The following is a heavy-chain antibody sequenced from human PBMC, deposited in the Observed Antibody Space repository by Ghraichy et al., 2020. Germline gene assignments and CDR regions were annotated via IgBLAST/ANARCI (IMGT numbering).Heavy chain of an antibody. D-gene: IGHD2-15*01. CDR2: IIPIFGTS. CDR3: ARCSGGTCLYHGMDV. V-gene: IGHV1-69*13. CDR1: GGTFSSYA. Sequence: SVKVSCKASGGTFSSYAISWVRQAPGQGLEWMGGIIPIFGTSNYAQKFQGRVTITADESTSTAYMELSSLRSEDTAVYYCARCSGGTCLYHGMDVWGQGTTVTVSS. J-gene: IGHJ6*02.